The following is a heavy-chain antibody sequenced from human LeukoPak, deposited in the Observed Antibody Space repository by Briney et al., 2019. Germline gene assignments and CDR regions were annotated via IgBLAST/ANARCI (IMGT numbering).Heavy chain of an antibody. CDR1: GGSISSYY. CDR3: ANIVGVGDYVSGAHGAFDI. D-gene: IGHD3-10*01. CDR2: IYTGGST. Sequence: SETLSLTCSVSGGSISSYYRSWVRQPAGKGLEWIGRIYTGGSTNYNPSLKSRVTMSVDTSKNQFSLKLSSVTAADTAVYYYANIVGVGDYVSGAHGAFDIWGQGTMVTVSS. J-gene: IGHJ3*02. V-gene: IGHV4-4*07.